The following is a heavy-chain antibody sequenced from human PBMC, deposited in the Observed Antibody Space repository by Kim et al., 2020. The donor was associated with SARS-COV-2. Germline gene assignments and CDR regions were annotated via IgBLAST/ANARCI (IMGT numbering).Heavy chain of an antibody. CDR1: GGSISSYY. CDR2: IYYSGST. J-gene: IGHJ6*03. D-gene: IGHD3-3*01. V-gene: IGHV4-59*08. Sequence: SETLSLTCTVSGGSISSYYWSWIRQPPGKGLEWIGYIYYSGSTNYNPSLKSRVTISVDTSKNQFSLKLSSVTAADTAVYYCARHYSSCITIFGVVNHMDVWGKGTRVTVSS. CDR3: ARHYSSCITIFGVVNHMDV.